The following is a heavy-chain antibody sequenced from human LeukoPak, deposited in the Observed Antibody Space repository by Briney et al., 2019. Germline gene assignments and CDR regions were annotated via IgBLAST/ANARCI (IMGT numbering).Heavy chain of an antibody. CDR2: IRHDGCSK. J-gene: IGHJ4*02. CDR1: GLSFRTYG. Sequence: SVRLSRVASGLSFRTYGMHWLRPAPGKGREGVAFIRHDGCSKYYADSVKGRFTISRDNAKNSLYLQMNSLKAEDTAVYYCARDVTVHARAAGTGPKSALGYWGQGTLVTVSS. V-gene: IGHV3-30*02. CDR3: ARDVTVHARAAGTGPKSALGY. D-gene: IGHD6-13*01.